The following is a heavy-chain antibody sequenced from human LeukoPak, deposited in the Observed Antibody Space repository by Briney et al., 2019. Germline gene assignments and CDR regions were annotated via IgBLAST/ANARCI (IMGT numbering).Heavy chain of an antibody. Sequence: SETLSLTCTISGGSISSGGYYWSWIRQHPGKGLEWIGYIYYSGSTYYNPSLKSRVTISVDTSKNQFSLKLSSVTAADTAVYYCARGQYGDYFDYWGQGTLVTVSS. D-gene: IGHD4-17*01. J-gene: IGHJ4*02. CDR3: ARGQYGDYFDY. CDR2: IYYSGST. CDR1: GGSISSGGYY. V-gene: IGHV4-31*03.